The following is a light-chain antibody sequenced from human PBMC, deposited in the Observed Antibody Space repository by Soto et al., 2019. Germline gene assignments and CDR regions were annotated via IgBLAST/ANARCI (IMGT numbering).Light chain of an antibody. J-gene: IGLJ1*01. CDR2: GNS. CDR1: SSNIGAGYD. CDR3: PSYDSSLSYV. V-gene: IGLV1-40*01. Sequence: QSVLTQPPSVSGAPGQRVTISCTGSSSNIGAGYDVHWYQQLPGTDPKLLIYGNSNRPSGVPDRFSGSKSGTSASLAITGLQSEHESDYYCPSYDSSLSYVLGTGTNVTAL.